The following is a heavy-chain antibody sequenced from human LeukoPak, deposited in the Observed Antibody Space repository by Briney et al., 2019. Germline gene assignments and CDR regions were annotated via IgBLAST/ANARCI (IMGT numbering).Heavy chain of an antibody. Sequence: SETLSLTCSVSGGSIKNYFWSWVRQPPGKGLEWIGYIYYSGSTTYNPSLESRVTISIDTSKNQFSLKLSSVTAADTAIYYCTTFSTVVLSPYDAFDIWGQGTMVTVSS. CDR2: IYYSGST. CDR3: TTFSTVVLSPYDAFDI. CDR1: GGSIKNYF. J-gene: IGHJ3*02. V-gene: IGHV4-59*12. D-gene: IGHD2-8*01.